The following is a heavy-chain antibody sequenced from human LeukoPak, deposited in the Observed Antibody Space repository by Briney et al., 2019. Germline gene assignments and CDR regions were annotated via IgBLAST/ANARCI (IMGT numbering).Heavy chain of an antibody. V-gene: IGHV4-34*01. Sequence: SETLSLTCAVYGGSFSGYHWSWIRQPPGKGLEWIGEINHSGSTNYNPSLKSRVTISVDTSKNQFSLKLSSVTAADTALYYCARGYSSSWSRGGRYYYYGMDVWGQGTTVTVSS. CDR1: GGSFSGYH. CDR2: INHSGST. J-gene: IGHJ6*02. D-gene: IGHD6-13*01. CDR3: ARGYSSSWSRGGRYYYYGMDV.